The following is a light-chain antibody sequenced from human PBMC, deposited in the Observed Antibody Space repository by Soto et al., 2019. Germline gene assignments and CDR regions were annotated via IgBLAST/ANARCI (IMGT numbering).Light chain of an antibody. V-gene: IGLV2-14*03. CDR2: DVT. J-gene: IGLJ3*02. Sequence: QSALTQPASVSGSPGSWITISCTGTSSDVGDYDYVSWYQQYPGKVPKLMLYDVTNRPSGISNRFSGSKSGNTASLTISGLQAEDDAHYYCSSYSSSSTHVVFGGGTKLTVL. CDR1: SSDVGDYDY. CDR3: SSYSSSSTHVV.